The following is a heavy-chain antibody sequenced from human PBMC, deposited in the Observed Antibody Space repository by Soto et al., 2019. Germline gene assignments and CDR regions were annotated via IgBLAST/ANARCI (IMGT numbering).Heavy chain of an antibody. D-gene: IGHD4-17*01. Sequence: EVQVVESGGGLVQPGGSLRLSCAVSGFTFSDHHMDWIRQAPGKGLEWVGRSRKKADSYTTEYAASVKGRFTISRDDSKNSLYLQLNSLKTEDTAVYYCACDYRDSWGQGTLVTVSS. CDR1: GFTFSDHH. J-gene: IGHJ5*01. V-gene: IGHV3-72*01. CDR3: ACDYRDS. CDR2: SRKKADSYTT.